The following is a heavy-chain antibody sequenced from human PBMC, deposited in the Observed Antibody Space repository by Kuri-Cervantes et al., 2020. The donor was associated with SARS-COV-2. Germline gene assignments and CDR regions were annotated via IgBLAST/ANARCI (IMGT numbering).Heavy chain of an antibody. Sequence: GESLKISCAASGFTFSSYWMHWVRQAPGKGLVWVSRINSDGSSTSYADSVKGRFTISRDNAKNTLYLQMNSLRAEDTAVYYCAREKYYDFWSGYYGGAYGMDVWGQGTTVTVSS. CDR2: INSDGSST. D-gene: IGHD3-3*01. CDR1: GFTFSSYW. CDR3: AREKYYDFWSGYYGGAYGMDV. J-gene: IGHJ6*02. V-gene: IGHV3-74*01.